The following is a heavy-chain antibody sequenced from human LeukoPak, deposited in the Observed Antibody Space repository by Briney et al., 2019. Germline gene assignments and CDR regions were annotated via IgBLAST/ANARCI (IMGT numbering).Heavy chain of an antibody. V-gene: IGHV3-33*08. CDR2: ISFDGSDK. CDR1: AFAFNISG. D-gene: IGHD4-23*01. CDR3: ASLRWGY. J-gene: IGHJ4*02. Sequence: GGSLRLSCAASAFAFNISGMHWVRQTPGKRLGWVAVISFDGSDKQYGTSVEGRFTISRDNAKNSLYLQMNSLRAEDTAVYYCASLRWGYWGQGTLVTVSS.